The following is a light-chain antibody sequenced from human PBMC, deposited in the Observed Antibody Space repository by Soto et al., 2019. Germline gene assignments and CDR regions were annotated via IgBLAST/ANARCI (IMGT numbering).Light chain of an antibody. CDR1: SSDVGSHPL. V-gene: IGLV2-23*01. J-gene: IGLJ1*01. CDR2: EDT. Sequence: QSALTQPASVSGSPGQSITISCAGTSSDVGSHPLVSWYQQHPGKAPKLMISEDTKRPSGVSNRFSGSKSGNMASLTISGLQAEDEADYYCCSYADKYTFYVFGTGTKLTVL. CDR3: CSYADKYTFYV.